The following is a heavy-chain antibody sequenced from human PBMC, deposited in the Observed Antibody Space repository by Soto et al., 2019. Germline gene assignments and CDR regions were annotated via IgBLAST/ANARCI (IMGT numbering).Heavy chain of an antibody. J-gene: IGHJ6*02. CDR2: MSHSGST. CDR3: ARDRDSSDTGGMDV. Sequence: QAELQESGPGLVKPSGTLSLTCAVSGGSISSSKWWSWVRQPPGKGLEWIGEMSHSGSTNYNPSLKSRVTISIDKSKNQFSLKLSSVTAADTAVYYCARDRDSSDTGGMDVWGQGNTVTVSS. V-gene: IGHV4-4*02. CDR1: GGSISSSKW. D-gene: IGHD3-22*01.